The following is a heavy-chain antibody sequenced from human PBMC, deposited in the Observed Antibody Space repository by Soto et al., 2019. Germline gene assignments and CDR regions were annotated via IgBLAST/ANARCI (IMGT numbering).Heavy chain of an antibody. Sequence: SQTLSLTCAISGDSVSINSAAWNLIRQSPSRGLEWLGRTYYRSKWYNDYAVSVKSRITINPDTSKNQFSLQLNSVTPEDTAVYYCAKEAKLDAFDIWGQRTMVTVSS. CDR2: TYYRSKWYN. CDR1: GDSVSINSAA. V-gene: IGHV6-1*01. J-gene: IGHJ3*02. CDR3: AKEAKLDAFDI.